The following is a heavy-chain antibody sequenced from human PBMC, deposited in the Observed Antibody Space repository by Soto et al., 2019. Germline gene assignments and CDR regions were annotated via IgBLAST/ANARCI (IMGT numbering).Heavy chain of an antibody. CDR2: IYYSGST. V-gene: IGHV4-39*01. D-gene: IGHD6-6*01. J-gene: IGHJ4*02. Sequence: QLQLQESGPGLVKPSETLSLTCTVSGGSISSSSYYWGWIRQPPGKGLEWIGSIYYSGSTYYNPSLKSRVTISVDTSKNQFSLKLSSVTAADTAVYYCARADSSSPPPSFDYWGQGTLVTVSS. CDR1: GGSISSSSYY. CDR3: ARADSSSPPPSFDY.